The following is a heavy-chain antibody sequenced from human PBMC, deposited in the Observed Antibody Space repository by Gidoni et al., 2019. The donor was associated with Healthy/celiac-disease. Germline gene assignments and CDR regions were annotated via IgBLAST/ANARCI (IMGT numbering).Heavy chain of an antibody. CDR3: ARALSGGYSYGYGFDY. CDR1: GGSISSYY. V-gene: IGHV4-59*01. CDR2: IYYSGST. J-gene: IGHJ4*02. D-gene: IGHD5-18*01. Sequence: QVQLQESGPGLVTPSETLSLTCTVSGGSISSYYWSWIRPPPGKGLEWIGYIYYSGSTNYNPSLKSRVTISVDTSKNQFSLKLSSVTAADTAVYYCARALSGGYSYGYGFDYWGQGTLVTVSS.